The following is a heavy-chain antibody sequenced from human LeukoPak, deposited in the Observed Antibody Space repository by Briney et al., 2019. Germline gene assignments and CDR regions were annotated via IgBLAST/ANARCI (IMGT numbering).Heavy chain of an antibody. CDR2: IIPIFGTA. Sequence: SVKVSCKASGGTFSSYAISWVRQAPGQGLEWMGGIIPIFGTANYAQKFQGRVTITTDESTSTAYMELSSLRSEDTAVYYCARDGYSSSLDAFDIWGQGTMVTVSS. V-gene: IGHV1-69*05. CDR1: GGTFSSYA. CDR3: ARDGYSSSLDAFDI. J-gene: IGHJ3*02. D-gene: IGHD6-13*01.